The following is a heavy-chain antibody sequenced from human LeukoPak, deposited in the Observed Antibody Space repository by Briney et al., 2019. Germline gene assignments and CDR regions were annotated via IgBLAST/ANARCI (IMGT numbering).Heavy chain of an antibody. J-gene: IGHJ5*01. CDR1: GDSISPYY. CDR2: ISYSGTT. CDR3: ARQSVHYYDSNKYWFNWFDS. V-gene: IGHV4-59*08. D-gene: IGHD3-22*01. Sequence: SETLSLTCTVSGDSISPYYWRWIRQPPGKGLEWIGYISYSGTTKYNPSLKSRIIISLETSKSQFFLNLSPVTAADTAIYYCARQSVHYYDSNKYWFNWFDSWGQGTLVTVSS.